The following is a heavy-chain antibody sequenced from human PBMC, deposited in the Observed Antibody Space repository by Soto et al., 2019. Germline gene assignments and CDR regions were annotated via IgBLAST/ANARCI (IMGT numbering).Heavy chain of an antibody. Sequence: ASVKVSCKASGYAFTWFNIHWVRQATGQGLEWMGWVNPNSGNTGYAQKFQGRVTMTRNTSISTAYMELSSLRSEDTAVYYCARGGGDVSTSYYYYGMDVWGQGTTVTV. CDR1: GYAFTWFN. CDR2: VNPNSGNT. D-gene: IGHD2-2*01. V-gene: IGHV1-8*01. J-gene: IGHJ6*02. CDR3: ARGGGDVSTSYYYYGMDV.